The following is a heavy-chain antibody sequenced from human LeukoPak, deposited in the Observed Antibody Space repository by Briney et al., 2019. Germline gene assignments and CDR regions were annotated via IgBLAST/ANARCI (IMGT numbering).Heavy chain of an antibody. J-gene: IGHJ4*02. CDR1: GGSFSGYY. CDR2: INHSGST. Sequence: SETLSLTCAVYGGSFSGYYWSWIRQPPGKGLEWIGEINHSGSTNYNPSLKSRVTISVDTSKNQFSLKLSSVTAADTAVYYCARGLGPRATFDYWGQGILVTVSS. V-gene: IGHV4-34*01. CDR3: ARGLGPRATFDY.